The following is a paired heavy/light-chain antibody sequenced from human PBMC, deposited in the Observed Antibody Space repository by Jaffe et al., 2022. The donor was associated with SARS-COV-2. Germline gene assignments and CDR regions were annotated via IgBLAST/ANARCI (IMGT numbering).Heavy chain of an antibody. V-gene: IGHV3-23*01. J-gene: IGHJ6*02. CDR3: AKEVTYSGYPGMDV. CDR2: IDRTGGTT. CDR1: GFTFSNYA. Sequence: EVQLLESGGGLVQPGGSLRLSCAASGFTFSNYAMVWVRQAPEKGLEYVSSIDRTGGTTSYADPVRGRFTVSRDNSKTTLYLQMNSLRAEDTALYYCAKEVTYSGYPGMDVWGHGTAVTVSS. D-gene: IGHD5-12*01.
Light chain of an antibody. CDR1: SSNIGKRY. CDR2: END. CDR3: GAWDTSLSGGV. V-gene: IGLV1-51*02. J-gene: IGLJ3*02. Sequence: QSVLTQPPSVSAAPGQKVTISCSGSSSNIGKRYVSWYQQFPGTAPKLLIYENDKRPSGIPDRFSGSKSGTSATLGITGLQTGDEADYYCGAWDTSLSGGVFGGGTRLTVL.